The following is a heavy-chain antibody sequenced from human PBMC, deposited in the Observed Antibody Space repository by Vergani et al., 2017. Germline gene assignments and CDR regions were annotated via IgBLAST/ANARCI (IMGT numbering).Heavy chain of an antibody. J-gene: IGHJ4*02. CDR1: GGSISSYY. D-gene: IGHD3-10*01. V-gene: IGHV4-59*01. Sequence: QVQLQESGPGLVKPSETLSLTCTVSGGSISSYYWSWIRQPPGKGLEWIGYIYYSGSTNYNPSLKSRVTISVDTSKNQFSLKLSSVTAADTAVYYCARQYGSGRIDYWGQGTLVTVSS. CDR3: ARQYGSGRIDY. CDR2: IYYSGST.